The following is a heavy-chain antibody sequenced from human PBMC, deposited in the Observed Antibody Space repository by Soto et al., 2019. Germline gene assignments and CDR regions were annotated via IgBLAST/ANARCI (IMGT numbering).Heavy chain of an antibody. CDR2: ISSIASHI. J-gene: IGHJ5*02. D-gene: IGHD2-15*01. CDR1: GFSFSSYS. Sequence: EVQLVESGGGLVKPGGSLRLSCEASGFSFSSYSMNWVRQAPGQGLEWVSSISSIASHINYADSVKGRFTISRDNAKKSLYLQMKSLRAEDTVVYYCARGYTGYCSGGTCYWFDHWGQGTLVTVSS. CDR3: ARGYTGYCSGGTCYWFDH. V-gene: IGHV3-21*01.